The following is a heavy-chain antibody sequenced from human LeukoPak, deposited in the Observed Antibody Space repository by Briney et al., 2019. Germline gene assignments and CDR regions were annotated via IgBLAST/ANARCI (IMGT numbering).Heavy chain of an antibody. V-gene: IGHV3-33*01. Sequence: GGSLRLSCAASGFTFSSFGVHWVRQAPGKGLEWVAVIWYDASNKYYADSVKGRFTTSRDNSKNTLYLQMNSLRDDDTAVYYCVRGVGVSRFNYLDSWGQGTLVIVSS. CDR2: IWYDASNK. D-gene: IGHD6-13*01. CDR1: GFTFSSFG. J-gene: IGHJ4*02. CDR3: VRGVGVSRFNYLDS.